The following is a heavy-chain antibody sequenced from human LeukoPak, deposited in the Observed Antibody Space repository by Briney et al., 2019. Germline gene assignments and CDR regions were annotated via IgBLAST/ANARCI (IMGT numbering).Heavy chain of an antibody. CDR2: FYVSGST. D-gene: IGHD2-2*01. Sequence: PSQTLSLTCTVSGGSISSGDYYWSWIRQPAGKGLEWIGRFYVSGSTNYNPSLQSRVTISVDTSKNQFSLKLTSVTAADTAVYYCAVGNCPTTSCYPGVAFDIWGQGTMVTVSS. CDR1: GGSISSGDYY. CDR3: AVGNCPTTSCYPGVAFDI. V-gene: IGHV4-61*02. J-gene: IGHJ3*02.